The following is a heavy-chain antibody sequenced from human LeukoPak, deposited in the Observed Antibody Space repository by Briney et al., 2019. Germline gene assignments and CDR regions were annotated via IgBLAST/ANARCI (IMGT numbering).Heavy chain of an antibody. J-gene: IGHJ6*03. CDR2: IYYSGTT. V-gene: IGHV4-39*01. CDR1: GGSISSSNYY. Sequence: SETLTLTCTVSGGSISSSNYYWGWIRQPPGKGLEWIGTIYYSGTTYYNPSLESRVTIFEDTSKNQFSLMLTSVTAADTAVYYCARQISDYYYYYMDVWGKGTTVTVSS. D-gene: IGHD2-15*01. CDR3: ARQISDYYYYYMDV.